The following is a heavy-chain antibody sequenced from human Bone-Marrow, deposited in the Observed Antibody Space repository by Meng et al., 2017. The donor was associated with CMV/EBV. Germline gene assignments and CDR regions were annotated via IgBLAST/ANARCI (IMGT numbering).Heavy chain of an antibody. V-gene: IGHV3-48*03. CDR3: ARIGTYYDFWSELYGMDV. D-gene: IGHD3-3*01. Sequence: GGSLRLSCAASGFTFCSYEMNWVRQAPGKGLEWVSYISSSGSTIYYADSVKGRFTISRDNAKNSLYLQMNSLRAEDTAVYYCARIGTYYDFWSELYGMDVWGQGTTVTVSS. CDR2: ISSSGSTI. J-gene: IGHJ6*02. CDR1: GFTFCSYE.